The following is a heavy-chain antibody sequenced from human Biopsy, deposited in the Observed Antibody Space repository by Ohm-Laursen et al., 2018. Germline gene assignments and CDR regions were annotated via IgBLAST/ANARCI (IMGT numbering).Heavy chain of an antibody. J-gene: IGHJ1*01. CDR2: NIPILGTG. CDR3: ATKLTGYFHH. CDR1: EGTFSNYG. V-gene: IGHV1-69*06. Sequence: GASVKVSCKAPEGTFSNYGVNWVRQARGQGLEWLGGNIPILGTGNYAQKFQDRVTVAADTSTSTATMELRSLRSDDTAVYYCATKLTGYFHHWGQGTLVIVSS. D-gene: IGHD3-9*01.